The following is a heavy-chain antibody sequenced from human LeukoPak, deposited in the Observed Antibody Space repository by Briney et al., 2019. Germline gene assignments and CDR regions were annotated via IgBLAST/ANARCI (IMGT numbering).Heavy chain of an antibody. D-gene: IGHD1-26*01. V-gene: IGHV5-51*01. CDR1: GYSFTNYW. Sequence: GESLKISCKGSGYSFTNYWIGWVRQMPGKGLEWVGIIYPSDSDTRYSPSFQGQVTISVDKSISTAYLQWSNLKASDTAIYYCARLDGSGSYPPYFDYWGQGTLVTVSS. J-gene: IGHJ4*02. CDR3: ARLDGSGSYPPYFDY. CDR2: IYPSDSDT.